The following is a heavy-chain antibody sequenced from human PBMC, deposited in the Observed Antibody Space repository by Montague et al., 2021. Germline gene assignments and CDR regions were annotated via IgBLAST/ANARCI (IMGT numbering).Heavy chain of an antibody. V-gene: IGHV3-7*01. J-gene: IGHJ4*02. Sequence: SLSLSCSASGFTFGNYWMSWVRQVPGKGLEWVANIKLDGSEQHYVDSVKGRFTISRDNAKNSLNLQMNSLRDEDTAVYFCARGAAYWGQGTLVTVS. CDR3: ARGAAY. CDR1: GFTFGNYW. CDR2: IKLDGSEQ.